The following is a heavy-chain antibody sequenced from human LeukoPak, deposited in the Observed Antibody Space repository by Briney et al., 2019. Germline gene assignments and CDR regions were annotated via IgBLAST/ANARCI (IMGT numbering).Heavy chain of an antibody. D-gene: IGHD3-10*01. CDR1: GLTFSYAW. Sequence: GGSLRLSCAASGLTFSYAWMSWVRQAPGKRLEWVGRIKSKTDGGTTDHAAPVKGRFTISRDDSKKTLYLQMNSLKTEDTGVYYCTTDAPFYRSGRYFSDFQHWGQGTLVTVSS. J-gene: IGHJ1*01. V-gene: IGHV3-15*01. CDR2: IKSKTDGGTT. CDR3: TTDAPFYRSGRYFSDFQH.